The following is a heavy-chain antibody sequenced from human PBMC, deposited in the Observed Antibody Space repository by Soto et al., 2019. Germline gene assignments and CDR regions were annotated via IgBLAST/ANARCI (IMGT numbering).Heavy chain of an antibody. CDR3: ARGRITMIRGGYFDF. D-gene: IGHD3-10*01. V-gene: IGHV4-34*02. CDR1: GGSFSGYS. Sequence: QVQLQQWGAGLLNPSETLSLRCAVHGGSFSGYSWSWLRQPPGKGLGWIGEITQSGSPTYNPSLGSRVTISIDTSENQFSLRLTSVTAADTSGYYCARGRITMIRGGYFDFWGQGTLVNVSS. CDR2: ITQSGSP. J-gene: IGHJ4*02.